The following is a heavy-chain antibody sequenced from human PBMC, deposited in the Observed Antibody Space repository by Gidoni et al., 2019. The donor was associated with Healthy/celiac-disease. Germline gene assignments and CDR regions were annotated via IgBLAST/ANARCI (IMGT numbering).Heavy chain of an antibody. J-gene: IGHJ4*02. CDR2: IIPIVGTA. V-gene: IGHV1-69*01. CDR1: GGTFSRYA. CDR3: AGELPGGTSRYPLDY. Sequence: QVQLVQSGAEVKKPGSSVKVSCKASGGTFSRYAIRLVRQAPGQGREWMVGIIPIVGTATYAHKFQGRGTITADESTSTAYMELSSLRSEDTAVYYCAGELPGGTSRYPLDYWGQGTLVTVSS. D-gene: IGHD2-2*01.